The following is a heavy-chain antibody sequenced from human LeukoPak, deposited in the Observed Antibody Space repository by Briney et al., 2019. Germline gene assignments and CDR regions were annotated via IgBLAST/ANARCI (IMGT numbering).Heavy chain of an antibody. Sequence: ASVKVSCKASGYTFTSYGISWVRQAPGQGLEWMGWISAYNGNTNYAQKLQGRVTMTTDTSTSTAYMELRSLRSDDTAVYYCARDYCTNGVCYRGDNWFDPWGQGTLVTVPS. J-gene: IGHJ5*02. CDR3: ARDYCTNGVCYRGDNWFDP. CDR1: GYTFTSYG. CDR2: ISAYNGNT. D-gene: IGHD2-8*01. V-gene: IGHV1-18*01.